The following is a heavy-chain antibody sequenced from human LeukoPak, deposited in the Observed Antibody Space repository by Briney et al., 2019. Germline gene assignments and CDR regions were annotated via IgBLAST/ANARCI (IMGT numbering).Heavy chain of an antibody. CDR3: ARHPFLTGPPFDY. D-gene: IGHD3-9*01. J-gene: IGHJ4*02. CDR2: IIPIFGTA. CDR1: GGTFSSYA. V-gene: IGHV1-69*05. Sequence: GASVKVSCKASGGTFSSYAISWVRQAPGQGREGMGGIIPIFGTANYAQKFQGRVTITTDESTSTAYMELSSLRSEDTAVYYCARHPFLTGPPFDYWGQGTLVTVSS.